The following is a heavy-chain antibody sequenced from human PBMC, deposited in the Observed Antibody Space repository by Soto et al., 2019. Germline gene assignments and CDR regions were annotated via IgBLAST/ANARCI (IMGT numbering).Heavy chain of an antibody. D-gene: IGHD1-26*01. CDR1: GDSISSGDYY. CDR2: IYYSGNT. V-gene: IGHV4-30-4*01. J-gene: IGHJ6*01. Sequence: PSETLSLTCTVSGDSISSGDYYWSWIRQPPGKGLEWIGCIYYSGNTYYNPSLKRRFSISVDTSKNQFSLKLSSVTAADTAVYYCAREVGEDRYYYYGMDVWEQGTTVTVSS. CDR3: AREVGEDRYYYYGMDV.